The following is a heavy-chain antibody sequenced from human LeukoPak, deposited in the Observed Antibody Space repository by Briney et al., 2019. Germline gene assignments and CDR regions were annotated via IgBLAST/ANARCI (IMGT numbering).Heavy chain of an antibody. J-gene: IGHJ6*02. CDR2: IYYSGST. CDR1: GGSISSYY. Sequence: SETLSLTCTGSGGSISSYYWSWIRQPPGKGLEWIGYIYYSGSTNYNPSLKSRVTILVDTSKNQFSLKLSSVTAADTAVYYCARDLTVTTPNYGVDVWGQGTTVTVSS. D-gene: IGHD4-17*01. V-gene: IGHV4-59*01. CDR3: ARDLTVTTPNYGVDV.